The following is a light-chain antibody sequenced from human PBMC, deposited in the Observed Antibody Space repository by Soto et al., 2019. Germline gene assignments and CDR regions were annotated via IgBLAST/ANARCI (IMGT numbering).Light chain of an antibody. V-gene: IGKV3-15*01. J-gene: IGKJ3*01. Sequence: EIVMTQSPATLSVSPGERATLSCRASQSVSGNLAWYQQKPGQAPRRLIYGASTRATGIPARFSGSGSGTEFTLTISSLQSEDFAVYYCQQYNNWPPMTFGPGTKVDVK. CDR2: GAS. CDR1: QSVSGN. CDR3: QQYNNWPPMT.